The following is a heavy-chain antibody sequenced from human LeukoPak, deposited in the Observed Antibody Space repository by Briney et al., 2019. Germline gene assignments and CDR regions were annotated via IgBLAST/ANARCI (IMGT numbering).Heavy chain of an antibody. J-gene: IGHJ4*02. CDR1: GYTFTGYY. Sequence: GASVKVSCKASGYTFTGYYMHWARQAPGQGLEWMGWINPNSGGTNYAQKFQGRVTMTRDTSISTAYMELSRLRSDDTAVHYCARAREEDIVVVVAAISDYWGQGTLVTVSS. CDR2: INPNSGGT. V-gene: IGHV1-2*02. D-gene: IGHD2-15*01. CDR3: ARAREEDIVVVVAAISDY.